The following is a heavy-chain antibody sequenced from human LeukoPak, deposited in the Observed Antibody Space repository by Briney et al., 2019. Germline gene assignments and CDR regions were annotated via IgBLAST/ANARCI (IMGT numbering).Heavy chain of an antibody. CDR2: MNPNSGNT. CDR1: GYTFTRYD. J-gene: IGHJ4*02. Sequence: ASVKVSCKASGYTFTRYDINLVRQATGQGLEWMGWMNPNSGNTGYAQKFQGRVTMTRNTSISTAYMELSSLRSEDTAVYYCARAPLYSGYARDYWGQGTLVTVSS. D-gene: IGHD5-12*01. V-gene: IGHV1-8*01. CDR3: ARAPLYSGYARDY.